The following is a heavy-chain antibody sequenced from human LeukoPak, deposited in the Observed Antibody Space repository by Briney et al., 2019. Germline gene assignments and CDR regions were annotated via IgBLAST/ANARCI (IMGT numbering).Heavy chain of an antibody. Sequence: SQTLSLTCTVSGGSIRSDGYYLSWIRQPPGKGLEWIGYLYHRGSTHYNPSLKSRVAISVDRSKNQFSLELSSVTAADTAVYYCARAYYYGSGSYPFDYWGQGTLVTVSS. CDR1: GGSIRSDGYY. J-gene: IGHJ4*02. CDR3: ARAYYYGSGSYPFDY. D-gene: IGHD3-10*01. CDR2: LYHRGST. V-gene: IGHV4-30-2*01.